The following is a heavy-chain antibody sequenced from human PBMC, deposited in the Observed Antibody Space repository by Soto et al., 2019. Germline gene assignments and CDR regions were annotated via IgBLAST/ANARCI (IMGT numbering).Heavy chain of an antibody. V-gene: IGHV2-70*11. CDR1: GFSLSTSGMC. D-gene: IGHD4-17*01. CDR2: IDWDDDK. J-gene: IGHJ6*03. CDR3: ARQFGDYFNPGYYYMDV. Sequence: SGPTLVNPTQTLTLTCTFSGFSLSTSGMCVSWIRQPPGKALEWLARIDWDDDKYYSTPLKTRLTISKDTSKNQVVLTMTNMDPVDTATYYFARQFGDYFNPGYYYMDVWGKGTTVTVSS.